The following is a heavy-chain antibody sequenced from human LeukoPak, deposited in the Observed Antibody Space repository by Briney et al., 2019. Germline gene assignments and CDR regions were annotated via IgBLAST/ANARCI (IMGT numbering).Heavy chain of an antibody. J-gene: IGHJ3*02. CDR3: ARQYCGGVCYSPYDAFDI. V-gene: IGHV4-39*01. CDR2: IYYSGST. D-gene: IGHD2-21*02. Sequence: SETLSLTCTVSGGSISSSSYYWGWIRQPPGKGLEWIGSIYYSGSTYYNPSLKSRVTISVDTSKNQFSLKLSSVTAADTAVYYCARQYCGGVCYSPYDAFDIWGQGTMVTVSS. CDR1: GGSISSSSYY.